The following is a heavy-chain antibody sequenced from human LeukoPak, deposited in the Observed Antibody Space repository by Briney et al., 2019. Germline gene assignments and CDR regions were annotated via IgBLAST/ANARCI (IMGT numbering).Heavy chain of an antibody. CDR2: ISSSSSYI. Sequence: PGGTLRLSCAASGFTFSSYSMNWVRQAPGKGLEWVSSISSSSSYIYYADSVKGRFTISRDNAKNSLYLQMNSLRAEDTAVYYCARDLLGVSYGMDVWGQGTTVTVSS. J-gene: IGHJ6*02. CDR3: ARDLLGVSYGMDV. D-gene: IGHD2-15*01. V-gene: IGHV3-21*01. CDR1: GFTFSSYS.